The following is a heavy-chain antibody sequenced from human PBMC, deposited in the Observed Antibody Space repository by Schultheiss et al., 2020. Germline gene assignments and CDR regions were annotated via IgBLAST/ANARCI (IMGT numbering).Heavy chain of an antibody. J-gene: IGHJ4*02. V-gene: IGHV4-59*08. D-gene: IGHD5-12*01. CDR1: GGSIRSSY. Sequence: SETLSLTCSVSGGSIRSSYWSWIRHPPGKGLEWIGYIHYSGSTDYNPSLKSRDTISVDTSKNQFSLKLSYVTAADTAVYYCARVEGYSGYDYFDYWGQGTRVTVSS. CDR3: ARVEGYSGYDYFDY. CDR2: IHYSGST.